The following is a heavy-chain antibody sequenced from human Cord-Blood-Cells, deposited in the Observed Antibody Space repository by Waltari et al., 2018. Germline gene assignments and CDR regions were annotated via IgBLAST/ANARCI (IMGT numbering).Heavy chain of an antibody. V-gene: IGHV3-53*01. J-gene: IGHJ4*02. CDR3: AREDSSSWY. CDR1: GFPVSHTY. D-gene: IGHD6-13*01. CDR2: IYSGGST. Sequence: AQLLASGRGWLQPGASLRLPCAAPGFPVSHTYLSCARQAPGKGLEWVLVIYSGGSTYYADSVKGRFTISRDNSKSTLYLQMNSLRAEDTAVYYCAREDSSSWYWGQGTLVTVSS.